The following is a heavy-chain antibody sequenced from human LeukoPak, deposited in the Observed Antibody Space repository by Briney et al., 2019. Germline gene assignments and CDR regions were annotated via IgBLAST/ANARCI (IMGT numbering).Heavy chain of an antibody. CDR2: IRYDGSNK. CDR3: ARDSPSGSLGAFDI. CDR1: GFTFSTYG. D-gene: IGHD1-26*01. Sequence: GGSLRLSCAASGFTFSTYGMYWVRQAPGKGLEWVSFIRYDGSNKYYADSVKGRFTISRDNSKNTLYLQMNSLRAEDTAVYYCARDSPSGSLGAFDIWGQGTMVTVSS. V-gene: IGHV3-30*02. J-gene: IGHJ3*02.